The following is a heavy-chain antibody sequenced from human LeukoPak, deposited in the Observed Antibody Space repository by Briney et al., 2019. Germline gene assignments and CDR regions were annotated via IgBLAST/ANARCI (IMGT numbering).Heavy chain of an antibody. CDR1: GYTFTGYY. D-gene: IGHD2-8*02. Sequence: ASVKVSCKASGYTFTGYYMHWVRQAPGQGLEWMGGIIPIFGTANYAQKFQGRVTITADKSTSTAYMELSSLRSEDTAVYYCASLATGGWYWGQGTLVTVSS. CDR3: ASLATGGWY. CDR2: IIPIFGTA. V-gene: IGHV1-69*06. J-gene: IGHJ4*02.